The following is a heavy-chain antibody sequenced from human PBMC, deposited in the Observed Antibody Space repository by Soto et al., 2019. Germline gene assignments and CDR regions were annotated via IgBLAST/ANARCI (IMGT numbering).Heavy chain of an antibody. CDR3: AKDQDYLWGISAFHF. CDR2: ITSSGGST. J-gene: IGHJ3*01. CDR1: GFTFSNYA. V-gene: IGHV3-23*01. Sequence: EVQLLESGGGLVQPGGSLRLSCAASGFTFSNYAMSWVRQAPGKGLEWVSGITSSGGSTYYADSVKGRFTIARDNSKNTLFLQMNSLRAEDTAVYYCAKDQDYLWGISAFHFWGQGTMVTVSS. D-gene: IGHD3-16*01.